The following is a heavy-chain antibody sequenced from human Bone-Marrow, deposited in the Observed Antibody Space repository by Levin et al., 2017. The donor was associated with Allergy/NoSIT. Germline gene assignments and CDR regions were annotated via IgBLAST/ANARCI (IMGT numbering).Heavy chain of an antibody. J-gene: IGHJ6*03. CDR3: ARVAGANDDISTTYHKGTHYYYYMDV. D-gene: IGHD3-9*01. V-gene: IGHV4-59*01. CDR2: IYYSGST. Sequence: KASETLSLTCTVSGGSINTYYWSWIRQPPGRGLDWIGYIYYSGSTNYNPSLQSRVTMSVDKSKNQFSLKLNSVTAADTAVYFCARVAGANDDISTTYHKGTHYYYYMDVWGKGTTVTVS. CDR1: GGSINTYY.